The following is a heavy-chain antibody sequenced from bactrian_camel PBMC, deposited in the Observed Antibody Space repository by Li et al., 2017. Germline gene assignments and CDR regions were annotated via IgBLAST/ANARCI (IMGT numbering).Heavy chain of an antibody. CDR2: IYKDGSRT. Sequence: HVQLVESGGDLVQPGGSLRLSCAASGFIFSNYAMSWVRQLPGGSLEWVASIYKDGSRTYYPDVVKGRFTISRDNAKNTPYLQLNSLKTEDTAMYYCATQGGSWSTLGQGTQVTVS. D-gene: IGHD2*01. CDR1: GFIFSNYA. V-gene: IGHV3S7*01. J-gene: IGHJ4*01.